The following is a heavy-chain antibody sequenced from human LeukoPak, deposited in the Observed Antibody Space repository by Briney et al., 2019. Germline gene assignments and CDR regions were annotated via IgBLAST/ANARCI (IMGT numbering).Heavy chain of an antibody. Sequence: GGSLRLSCAASGFTLSSYGMHWVRQAPGKGLEWVAVIWYDGSNKYYADSVKGRFTISRDNSKNTLYLQMNSLRAEDTAVYYCARDLGAARPHGWGQGTLVTVSS. CDR1: GFTLSSYG. D-gene: IGHD6-6*01. J-gene: IGHJ4*02. CDR2: IWYDGSNK. V-gene: IGHV3-33*01. CDR3: ARDLGAARPHG.